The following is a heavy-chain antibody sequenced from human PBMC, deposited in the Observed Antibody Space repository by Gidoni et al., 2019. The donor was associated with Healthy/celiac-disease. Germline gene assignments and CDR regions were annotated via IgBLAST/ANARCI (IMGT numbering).Heavy chain of an antibody. Sequence: VQLVESGGGMVQPGRSLRLSCAAADFTFDDYAMQWVRQAPGKGLDGVSGISWNSGSIGYADSVKGRFTISRDNAKNSLYLQMNSLRAEDTALYYCAKDPMGRAGSSGWCFDLWGRGTLVTVSS. J-gene: IGHJ2*01. CDR1: DFTFDDYA. D-gene: IGHD6-19*01. CDR3: AKDPMGRAGSSGWCFDL. V-gene: IGHV3-9*01. CDR2: ISWNSGSI.